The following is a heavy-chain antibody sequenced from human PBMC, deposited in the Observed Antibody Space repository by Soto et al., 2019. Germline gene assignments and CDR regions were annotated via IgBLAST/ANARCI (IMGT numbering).Heavy chain of an antibody. CDR1: GFTFSTYG. D-gene: IGHD3-10*01. CDR3: ARDRIYGSWSFYNVGY. CDR2: IWNDGSNK. J-gene: IGHJ1*01. V-gene: IGHV3-33*01. Sequence: PGGSLRLSCAASGFTFSTYGMHWVRQAQWKGLEWVAVIWNDGSNKYYAGSVRGRFTIARDDSKNTLYLQMDSLRAQDTALYYCARDRIYGSWSFYNVGYWGQGTLVTVSS.